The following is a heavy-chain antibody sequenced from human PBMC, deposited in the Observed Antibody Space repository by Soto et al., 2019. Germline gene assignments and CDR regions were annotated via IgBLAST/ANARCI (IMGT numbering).Heavy chain of an antibody. D-gene: IGHD3-10*01. CDR1: GFPFTRYS. V-gene: IGHV3-21*01. CDR2: ISSTTNYI. CDR3: ARTNSRGVGQANFDY. Sequence: PGGSLRLSCAASGFPFTRYSMNWVRQAPGKGLEWVSSISSTTNYIYYGDSVKGRFTISRDNAKNSLYLQMNSLRAEDTAVYYCARTNSRGVGQANFDYWGQGTLVTVSS. J-gene: IGHJ4*02.